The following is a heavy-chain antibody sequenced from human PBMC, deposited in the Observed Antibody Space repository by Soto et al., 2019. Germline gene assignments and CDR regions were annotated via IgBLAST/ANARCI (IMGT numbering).Heavy chain of an antibody. CDR1: GFTFSNYA. V-gene: IGHV3-23*01. CDR3: AGTAFITMGHNWFDP. D-gene: IGHD3-10*01. J-gene: IGHJ5*02. CDR2: ISGGGGST. Sequence: EVQLLESGGGLVQPGGSLRLSCAASGFTFSNYAMSWVRQAPGKGLEWVSTISGGGGSTYYADSGKGRCTISRDNSKNTLYLQMNSLRAEDTAVYYCAGTAFITMGHNWFDPWGQGTLVTVSS.